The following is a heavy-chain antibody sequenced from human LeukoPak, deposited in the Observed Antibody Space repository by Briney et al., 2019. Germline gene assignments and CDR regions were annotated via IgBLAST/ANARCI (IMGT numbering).Heavy chain of an antibody. D-gene: IGHD2-21*01. V-gene: IGHV3-21*01. Sequence: GGSLRLSCAAAGFTFSTYSLNWVRQAPGKGMEWDSSISTSGSYIYYAGSGKGRFTISRDNAKTSLYLQMNSLTAEDTAVYYCARPLSRSSQAYCFDYWGQGTLVTVSS. CDR3: ARPLSRSSQAYCFDY. CDR2: ISTSGSYI. CDR1: GFTFSTYS. J-gene: IGHJ4*02.